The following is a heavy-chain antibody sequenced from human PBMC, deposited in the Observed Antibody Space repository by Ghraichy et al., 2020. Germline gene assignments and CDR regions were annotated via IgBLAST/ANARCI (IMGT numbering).Heavy chain of an antibody. Sequence: ASVKVSCKAPGYTFTGYYMHWVRQAPGQGLEWMGWINPNSGGTNYAQKFQGRVTMTRDTSISTAYMELSRLRSDDTAVYYCARDPDYGDYLGFDYWGQGTLVTVSS. V-gene: IGHV1-2*02. CDR1: GYTFTGYY. CDR2: INPNSGGT. J-gene: IGHJ4*02. CDR3: ARDPDYGDYLGFDY. D-gene: IGHD4-17*01.